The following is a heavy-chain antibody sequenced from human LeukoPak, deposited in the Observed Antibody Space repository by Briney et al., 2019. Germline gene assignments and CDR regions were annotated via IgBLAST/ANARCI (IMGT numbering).Heavy chain of an antibody. V-gene: IGHV4-39*07. Sequence: SETLSLTCTVSGGSISSSGYYWGWIRQPPGKGLEWIGSIYHSGSTYYNPSLKSRVTISVDTSKNQFSLKLSSVTAADTAVYYCARDREWLPFDYWGQGTLVTVSS. D-gene: IGHD5-12*01. CDR1: GGSISSSGYY. CDR2: IYHSGST. J-gene: IGHJ4*02. CDR3: ARDREWLPFDY.